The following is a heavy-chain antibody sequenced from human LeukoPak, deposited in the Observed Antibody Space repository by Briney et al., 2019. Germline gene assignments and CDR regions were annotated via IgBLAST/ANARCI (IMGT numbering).Heavy chain of an antibody. CDR3: VKEGVEYSYSYGDY. V-gene: IGHV3-30*18. J-gene: IGHJ4*02. CDR2: ISYDGGDK. D-gene: IGHD3-16*01. CDR1: GFTFSNYG. Sequence: GGSLRLSCATSGFTFSNYGMHWVRQAPGKGLEWVALISYDGGDKYYAESMKGRITISRDNAENTLYLQMNNLRPDDTAFYFCVKEGVEYSYSYGDYWGQGTLVTVSS.